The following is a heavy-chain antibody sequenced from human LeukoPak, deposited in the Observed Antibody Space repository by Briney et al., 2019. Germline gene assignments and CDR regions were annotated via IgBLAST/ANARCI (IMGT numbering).Heavy chain of an antibody. D-gene: IGHD2-21*01. Sequence: SVTLSLTCSVSGGSINNYYWNWLRQSPGKGLEWIGYIYLNGATRYIHSLRSRVALSLDTSKSLFSLKLTSLTAADTAVYYCARQSQGYCGDPRCHSWFDPWGQGTLVTVSS. J-gene: IGHJ5*02. CDR1: GGSINNYY. CDR2: IYLNGAT. V-gene: IGHV4-59*08. CDR3: ARQSQGYCGDPRCHSWFDP.